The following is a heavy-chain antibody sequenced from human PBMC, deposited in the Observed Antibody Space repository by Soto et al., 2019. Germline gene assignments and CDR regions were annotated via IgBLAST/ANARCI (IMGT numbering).Heavy chain of an antibody. V-gene: IGHV3-23*01. Sequence: EVQLLESGGGLVQPGGSLTLSCAASGFTFNPYGMTWVRQAPGKGLEWVSTVSGSGGGTYYADSVKGRFTISRVNSKNTMYLQMSNLRAEDTAVYFCARIGPYCGGDCYPDFDFWGLGTPVTVSS. CDR1: GFTFNPYG. CDR2: VSGSGGGT. CDR3: ARIGPYCGGDCYPDFDF. J-gene: IGHJ4*02. D-gene: IGHD2-21*02.